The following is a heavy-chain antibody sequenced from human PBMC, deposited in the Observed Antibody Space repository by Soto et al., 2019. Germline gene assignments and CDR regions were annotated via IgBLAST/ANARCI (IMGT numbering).Heavy chain of an antibody. D-gene: IGHD3-10*01. CDR2: IIPIFGTA. J-gene: IGHJ6*02. CDR3: GVGGSGSYEGVYYYYGMDV. V-gene: IGHV1-69*13. Sequence: SVKVSCKASGGTFSSYAISWVRQAPGQGLEWMGGIIPIFGTANYAQKFQGRVTITADESTSTAYMELSSLRSEDTAVYYCGVGGSGSYEGVYYYYGMDVWGQGTTVT. CDR1: GGTFSSYA.